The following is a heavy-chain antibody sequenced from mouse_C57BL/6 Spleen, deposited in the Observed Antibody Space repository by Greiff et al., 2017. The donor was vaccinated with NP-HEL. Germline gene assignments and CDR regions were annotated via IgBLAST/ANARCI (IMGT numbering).Heavy chain of an antibody. J-gene: IGHJ3*01. Sequence: QVQLQQPGAELVMPGASVKLSCKASGYTFTSYWMHWVKQRPGQGLEWIGEIDPSDSYTNYNQKFKGKSTLTVDKSSSTAYMQLSGLTSEDSAVYYCARDAFAYWGQGTLVTVSA. CDR2: IDPSDSYT. CDR1: GYTFTSYW. CDR3: ARDAFAY. V-gene: IGHV1-69*01.